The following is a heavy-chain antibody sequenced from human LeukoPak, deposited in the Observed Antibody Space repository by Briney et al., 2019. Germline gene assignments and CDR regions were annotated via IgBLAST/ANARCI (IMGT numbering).Heavy chain of an antibody. J-gene: IGHJ5*02. CDR1: GYSISSGYY. V-gene: IGHV4-38-2*02. CDR2: IYHSGST. CDR3: ARVGWDSGSYGWFDP. D-gene: IGHD1-26*01. Sequence: SETLSLTCTVSGYSISSGYYWGWIRQPPGKGLEWIGSIYHSGSTYYNPSLKSRVTISVDTSKNQFSLKLSSVTAADTAVYYCARVGWDSGSYGWFDPWGQGTLVTVSS.